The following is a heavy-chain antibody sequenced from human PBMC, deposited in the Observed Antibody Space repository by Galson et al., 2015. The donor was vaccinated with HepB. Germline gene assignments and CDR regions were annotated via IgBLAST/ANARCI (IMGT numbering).Heavy chain of an antibody. CDR1: GFTFSDFY. CDR2: IRNKINRYST. V-gene: IGHV3-72*01. Sequence: SLRLSCAGSGFTFSDFYMDWVRQAPGKGLEWVGRIRNKINRYSTDYAGSVKGRFTISRDDSKNSVYLQMNGLGTEDTAVYYCSRAPYARGWYPDYWGQGTLVTVSS. J-gene: IGHJ4*02. D-gene: IGHD6-19*01. CDR3: SRAPYARGWYPDY.